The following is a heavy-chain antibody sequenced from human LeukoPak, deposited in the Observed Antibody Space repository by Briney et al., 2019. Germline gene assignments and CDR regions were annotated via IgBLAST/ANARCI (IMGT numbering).Heavy chain of an antibody. CDR2: IYWDDDK. J-gene: IGHJ4*02. CDR3: ARGEQQLVRPFFDY. Sequence: KVSGPTLVKPTQTLTLTCTFSGFSLSTSGVGVGWIRQPPGKALEWLALIYWDDDKRYSPSLKSRLTITKDTSKNQVVLTMTNMAPVDTATYYCARGEQQLVRPFFDYWGQGTLVTVSS. V-gene: IGHV2-5*02. CDR1: GFSLSTSGVG. D-gene: IGHD6-13*01.